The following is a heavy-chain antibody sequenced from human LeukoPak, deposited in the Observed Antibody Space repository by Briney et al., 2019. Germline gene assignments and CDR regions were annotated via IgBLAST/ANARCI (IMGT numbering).Heavy chain of an antibody. CDR2: LYSDGNT. J-gene: IGHJ4*02. CDR1: GFTVITND. CDR3: ARGVEPLAANTLAY. D-gene: IGHD1-14*01. Sequence: GGSLRLSCAASGFTVITNDMTWVRQAPGKVLEWVSVLYSDGNTKYADSVRGRFTISRDNSKNTLYLEMNSLSPDDTAVYYCARGVEPLAANTLAYWGQGTLVTVSS. V-gene: IGHV3-53*01.